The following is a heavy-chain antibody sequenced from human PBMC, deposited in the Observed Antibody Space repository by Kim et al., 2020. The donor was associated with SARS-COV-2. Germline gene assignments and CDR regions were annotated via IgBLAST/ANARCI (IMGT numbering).Heavy chain of an antibody. V-gene: IGHV4-59*09. Sequence: YYRGGTNYPPSLTHPLPITVDTSTNQFSMKLSSVTAADTAVYYCARGFDLWGRGTLVTVSS. CDR3: ARGFDL. CDR2: YYRGGT. J-gene: IGHJ2*01.